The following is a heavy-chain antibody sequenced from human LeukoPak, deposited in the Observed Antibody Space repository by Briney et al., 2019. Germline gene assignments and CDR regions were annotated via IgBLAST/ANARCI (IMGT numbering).Heavy chain of an antibody. CDR2: IRYDGSNK. J-gene: IGHJ4*02. Sequence: GGSLRLSCAASGFTFNTHAMHWVRQGPGKGLESVAFIRYDGSNKYYADSVKGRFTISRDNSKNTLYLQMNSLRAEDTAVYYCAKDLGTGASPFDYWGQGTLVTVSS. CDR1: GFTFNTHA. D-gene: IGHD7-27*01. V-gene: IGHV3-30*02. CDR3: AKDLGTGASPFDY.